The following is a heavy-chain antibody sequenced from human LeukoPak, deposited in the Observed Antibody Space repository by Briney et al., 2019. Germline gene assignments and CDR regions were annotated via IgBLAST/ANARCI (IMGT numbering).Heavy chain of an antibody. CDR1: GGSISSYY. CDR2: IYYSGST. Sequence: SETLSLTCTVSGGSISSYYWSWIRQPSGKGLEWIGYIYYSGSTNYNPSLKSRVTISVDTSKNQFSLKLSSVTAADTAVYYCARAQLAHFDYWGQGTLVTVSS. J-gene: IGHJ4*02. CDR3: ARAQLAHFDY. V-gene: IGHV4-59*01. D-gene: IGHD2-2*01.